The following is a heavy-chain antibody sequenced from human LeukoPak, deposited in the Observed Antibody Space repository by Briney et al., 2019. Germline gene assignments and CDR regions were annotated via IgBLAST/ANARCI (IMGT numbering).Heavy chain of an antibody. V-gene: IGHV3-33*01. J-gene: IGHJ4*02. CDR3: ARDALPAAMAYYFDY. D-gene: IGHD2-2*01. Sequence: GSLRLSCATSGFSFSSYGMHWVRQAPGKGLEWVAVIWFDGSTKYYVDSVKGRFTISRDNSKNTLYLQMNSLRAEDTALYYCARDALPAAMAYYFDYSGQGTLVTVSS. CDR2: IWFDGSTK. CDR1: GFSFSSYG.